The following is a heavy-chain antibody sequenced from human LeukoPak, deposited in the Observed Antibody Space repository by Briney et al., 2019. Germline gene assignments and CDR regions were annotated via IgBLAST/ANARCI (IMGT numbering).Heavy chain of an antibody. D-gene: IGHD2-15*01. J-gene: IGHJ4*02. V-gene: IGHV4-34*01. CDR1: GGSFSGYY. CDR3: ARFSWSYFDY. Sequence: SETLSLTCAVYGGSFSGYYWSWIRQPPGKGLEWIGEINHSGSTNYNPSLKSRVTISVDTSKNQFSLKRSSVTAADTAVYYCARFSWSYFDYWGQGTLVTVSS. CDR2: INHSGST.